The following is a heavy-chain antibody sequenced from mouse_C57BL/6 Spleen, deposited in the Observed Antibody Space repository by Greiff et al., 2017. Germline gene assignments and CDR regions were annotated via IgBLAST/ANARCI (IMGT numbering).Heavy chain of an antibody. CDR3: ARAYSNYEGWFAY. V-gene: IGHV1-76*01. D-gene: IGHD2-5*01. CDR1: GYTFTDYY. Sequence: QVQLQQSGAELVRPGASVKLSCKASGYTFTDYYINWVKQRPGQGLEWIARIYPGSGNTYYNEKFKGKATLTAEKSSSTAYMQLSSLTSEDSAVYFCARAYSNYEGWFAYWGQGTLVTVSA. CDR2: IYPGSGNT. J-gene: IGHJ3*01.